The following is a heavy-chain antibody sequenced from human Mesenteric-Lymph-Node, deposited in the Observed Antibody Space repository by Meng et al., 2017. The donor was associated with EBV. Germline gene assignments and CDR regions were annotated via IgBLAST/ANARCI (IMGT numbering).Heavy chain of an antibody. V-gene: IGHV3-20*04. CDR3: TRVAGYASGSQRDFDY. J-gene: IGHJ4*02. CDR2: IKWNGADT. CDR1: GLTFDDDD. Sequence: GERGGSGGGVVPAGGSLRLSWAASGLTFDDDDMSWVRQVPGKGLEWVSGIKWNGADTRYADSVKGRFTISRDNAKNSLYLEMNSLRVEDTAVYYCTRVAGYASGSQRDFDYWGQGTLVTVSS. D-gene: IGHD6-19*01.